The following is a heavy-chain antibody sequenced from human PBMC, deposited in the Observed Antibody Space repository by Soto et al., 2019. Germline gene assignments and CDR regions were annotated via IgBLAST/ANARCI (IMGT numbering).Heavy chain of an antibody. CDR2: IKPDESEK. V-gene: IGHV3-7*01. Sequence: EVHLVESGGGLVQPGGSLRLSCTASGFTVSDSWMTWVRQAPGKGLEWVARIKPDESEKKYADSVKGRFSISRDNAKNAMYLQMDSLRGEDTAVYYCVRGGSNYASWGQGTLVTVSS. D-gene: IGHD4-4*01. CDR3: VRGGSNYAS. CDR1: GFTVSDSW. J-gene: IGHJ5*02.